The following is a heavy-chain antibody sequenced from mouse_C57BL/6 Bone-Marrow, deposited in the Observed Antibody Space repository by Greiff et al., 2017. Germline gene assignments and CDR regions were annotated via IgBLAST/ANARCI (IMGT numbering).Heavy chain of an antibody. J-gene: IGHJ4*01. CDR2: ISNGGGST. Sequence: EVKLMESGGGLVQPGGSLKLSCAASGFTFSDYYMYWVRQTPEKRLEWVAYISNGGGSTYYPDTVKGRFTISRDNAKNTLYLQMSRLKSEDTAMYYCARHDDGYYFYAMDYWGQGTSVTVSS. CDR3: ARHDDGYYFYAMDY. D-gene: IGHD2-3*01. CDR1: GFTFSDYY. V-gene: IGHV5-12*01.